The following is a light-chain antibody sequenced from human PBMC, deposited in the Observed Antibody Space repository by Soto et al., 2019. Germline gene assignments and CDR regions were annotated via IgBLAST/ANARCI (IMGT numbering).Light chain of an antibody. Sequence: QAVVTQPPSASGTPGQRVTISCSGSSSNIGSNYVYWYQQLPGTAPKLLIYRNNQRPSGVPDRFSGSKSGTSASLAISGLRSEDEADYYCAAWDDSLSGPQVLFGGGTKVTVL. V-gene: IGLV1-47*01. J-gene: IGLJ2*01. CDR2: RNN. CDR3: AAWDDSLSGPQVL. CDR1: SSNIGSNY.